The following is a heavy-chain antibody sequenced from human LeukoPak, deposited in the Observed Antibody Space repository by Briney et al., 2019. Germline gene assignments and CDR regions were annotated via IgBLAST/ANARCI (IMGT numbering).Heavy chain of an antibody. CDR3: ARGAKFFYCYDSSGYWRGYYFDY. V-gene: IGHV4-34*01. CDR2: INHSGST. D-gene: IGHD3-22*01. J-gene: IGHJ4*02. Sequence: PSETLSLTCAVYGGSFSGYYWSWIRQPPGKGLEWIGEINHSGSTNYNPSLKSRVTISVDTSKNQFSLKLSSVTAADTAVYYCARGAKFFYCYDSSGYWRGYYFDYWGQGTLVTVSS. CDR1: GGSFSGYY.